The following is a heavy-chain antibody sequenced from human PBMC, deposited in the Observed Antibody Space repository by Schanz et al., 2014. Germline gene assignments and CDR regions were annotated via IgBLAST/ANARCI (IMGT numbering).Heavy chain of an antibody. CDR2: ISVYHGHT. CDR1: GYTFNNHG. CDR3: VRDAGWAFGDYHGMDV. V-gene: IGHV1-18*01. D-gene: IGHD3-10*01. J-gene: IGHJ6*02. Sequence: QVQLVQSGGEVKKPGASATVSCKASGYTFNNHGISWVRQAPGQGLEWMGWISVYHGHTNYAEKVHGRVTMTTDTSTSTDYMELRRLIADDTDVYYCVRDAGWAFGDYHGMDVWGQGTTVTVSS.